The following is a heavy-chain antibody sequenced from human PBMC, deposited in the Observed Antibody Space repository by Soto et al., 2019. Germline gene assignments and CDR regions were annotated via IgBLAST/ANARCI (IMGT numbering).Heavy chain of an antibody. V-gene: IGHV3-23*01. CDR2: VNSGGGST. J-gene: IGHJ5*02. Sequence: EVQLLESGGGLVQPGGSLRLSCAASGFTFNTYPMGWVRQTPGTGLEWVSAVNSGGGSTYYADSVKGRFTISRDKSRNTLYLQMTSLRAEDTAVYFCAKRDCIGSSCVHSAWGQGVLVTVSS. CDR3: AKRDCIGSSCVHSA. D-gene: IGHD2-15*01. CDR1: GFTFNTYP.